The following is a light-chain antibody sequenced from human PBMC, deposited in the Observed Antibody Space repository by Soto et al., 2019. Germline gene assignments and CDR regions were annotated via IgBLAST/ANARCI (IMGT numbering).Light chain of an antibody. CDR1: QGISTF. J-gene: IGKJ5*01. CDR2: AAS. V-gene: IGKV1-16*01. CDR3: QHYDGYPQI. Sequence: DLQMTQSHSSLSASVGDRFTVTCRASQGISTFLAWFQQKPGKAPKTLIYAASSLHSGVPSRFSGSGSGTDFTLTISSLQPEDFATYYCQHYDGYPQIFGQGTRLEIK.